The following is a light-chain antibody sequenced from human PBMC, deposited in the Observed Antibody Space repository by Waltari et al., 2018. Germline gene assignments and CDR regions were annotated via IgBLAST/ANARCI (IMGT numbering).Light chain of an antibody. V-gene: IGKV3-15*01. CDR1: QSVGSL. J-gene: IGKJ4*01. Sequence: EIVMTQSPATLSVSLGERATLSCRASQSVGSLLAWYQQKPGQAPRLLVYGASTRATGIPGRCSGSGSGTEFTLTISSLQSEDFAVYYCQQYNSWPLTFGGGTKVEIK. CDR3: QQYNSWPLT. CDR2: GAS.